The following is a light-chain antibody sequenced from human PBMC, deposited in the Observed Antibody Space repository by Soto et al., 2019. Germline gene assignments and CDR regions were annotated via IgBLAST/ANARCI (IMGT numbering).Light chain of an antibody. J-gene: IGLJ1*01. CDR1: SSDVGSYNL. Sequence: QSALTQPASVSGXPGQSITISCTGTSSDVGSYNLVSWYQQHPGKAPKLMIYEGSKRPSGVSNRFSGSKSGNTASLTISGLQAEDEADYYCCSYAGSSTFPYVFGTGTKVTVL. CDR2: EGS. CDR3: CSYAGSSTFPYV. V-gene: IGLV2-23*03.